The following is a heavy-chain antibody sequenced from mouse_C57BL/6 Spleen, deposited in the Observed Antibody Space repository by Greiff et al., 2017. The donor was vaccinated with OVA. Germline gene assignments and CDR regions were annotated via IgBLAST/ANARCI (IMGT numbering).Heavy chain of an antibody. CDR1: GYTFTSYW. J-gene: IGHJ3*01. CDR2: IDPSDSYT. Sequence: QVQLKQPGAELVMPGASVKLSCKASGYTFTSYWMHWVKQRPGQGLEWIGEIDPSDSYTNYNQKFKGKSTLTVDKSSSTAYMQLSSLTSEDSAVYYCARGDMDYDGAWFAYWGQGTLVTVSA. V-gene: IGHV1-69*01. D-gene: IGHD2-4*01. CDR3: ARGDMDYDGAWFAY.